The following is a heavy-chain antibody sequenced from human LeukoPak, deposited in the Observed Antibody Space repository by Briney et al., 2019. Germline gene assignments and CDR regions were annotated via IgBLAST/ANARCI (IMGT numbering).Heavy chain of an antibody. CDR3: ATRGGYYDSSGPQWAFDI. J-gene: IGHJ3*02. CDR2: IYYSGST. CDR1: GGSISSSSYY. D-gene: IGHD3-22*01. Sequence: SETLSLTCTVSGGSISSSSYYWGWIRQPPGKGLEWIGNIYYSGSTYYNPSLESRVTISVDTSKNQFSLKLSSVTAADTAVYYCATRGGYYDSSGPQWAFDIWGQGTMVTVSS. V-gene: IGHV4-39*07.